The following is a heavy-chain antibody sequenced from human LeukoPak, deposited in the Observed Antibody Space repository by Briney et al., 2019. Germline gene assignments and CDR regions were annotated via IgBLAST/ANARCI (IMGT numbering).Heavy chain of an antibody. D-gene: IGHD3-22*01. CDR2: ISAYNGNT. Sequence: ASVKVSCKASGYTFTSYGISWVRQARGQGLEWMGWISAYNGNTNYAQKLQGRVTMTTDTSTSTAYMELRSLRSDDTAVYYCAVHYYDSSGYYYVHFDYWGQGTLVTVSS. J-gene: IGHJ4*02. V-gene: IGHV1-18*01. CDR1: GYTFTSYG. CDR3: AVHYYDSSGYYYVHFDY.